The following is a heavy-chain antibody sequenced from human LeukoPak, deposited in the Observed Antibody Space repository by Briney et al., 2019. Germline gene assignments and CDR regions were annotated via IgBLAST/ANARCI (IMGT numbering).Heavy chain of an antibody. CDR1: GFTFSSYD. J-gene: IGHJ5*02. CDR2: ISYDGSNK. V-gene: IGHV3-30-3*01. Sequence: GGSLRLSCAASGFTFSSYDMHWVRQAPGKGLEWVAVISYDGSNKYYADSVKGRFTISRDNSKNTLYLQMNSLRAEDTAVYYCARTLDYGDYADNWFDPWGQGTLVTVSS. CDR3: ARTLDYGDYADNWFDP. D-gene: IGHD4-17*01.